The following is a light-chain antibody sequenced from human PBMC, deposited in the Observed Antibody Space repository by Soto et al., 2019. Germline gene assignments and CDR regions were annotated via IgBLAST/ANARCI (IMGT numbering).Light chain of an antibody. J-gene: IGLJ3*02. CDR2: EVS. V-gene: IGLV2-14*01. Sequence: QSALTQPASVSGSPGQSITISCTGINSDVGGYNYVSWYQQHPGKAPEFMIYEVSNRPSGISNRFSGSKSGNTASLTISGLQAEDEADHYCSSYTSSSFWVFGGGTKVTVL. CDR1: NSDVGGYNY. CDR3: SSYTSSSFWV.